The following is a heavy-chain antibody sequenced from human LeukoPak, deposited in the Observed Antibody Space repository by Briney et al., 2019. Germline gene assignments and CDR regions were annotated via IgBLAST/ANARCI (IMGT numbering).Heavy chain of an antibody. CDR3: ARDLHGKAAAGTV. D-gene: IGHD6-13*01. CDR2: IIPILGIA. V-gene: IGHV1-69*04. Sequence: SVKVSCKASGGTFSSYAISWVRQAPGQGLEWMGRIIPILGIANYAQKFQGRVTITADKSTSTAYMELSSLRSEDTAAYYCARDLHGKAAAGTVWGQGTLVTVSS. J-gene: IGHJ4*02. CDR1: GGTFSSYA.